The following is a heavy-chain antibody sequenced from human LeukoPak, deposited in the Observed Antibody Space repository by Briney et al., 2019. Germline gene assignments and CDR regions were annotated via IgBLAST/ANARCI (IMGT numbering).Heavy chain of an antibody. Sequence: GGSLRLSCITSGFSFTTYGMHWVRQAPGKGLEWVAFIRYDGSNKFYADSVKGRFTISRDNSKNTLFLQMNSLRPEDTAVYYCAKDEFPEYFLHWGQGTLVTVSS. CDR2: IRYDGSNK. CDR3: AKDEFPEYFLH. J-gene: IGHJ1*01. V-gene: IGHV3-30*02. CDR1: GFSFTTYG.